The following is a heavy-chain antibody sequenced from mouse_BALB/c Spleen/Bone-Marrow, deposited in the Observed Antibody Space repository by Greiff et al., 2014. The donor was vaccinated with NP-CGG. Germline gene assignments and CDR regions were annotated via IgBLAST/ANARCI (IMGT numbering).Heavy chain of an antibody. J-gene: IGHJ4*01. CDR3: ASSMIARAIDY. Sequence: EVKLMQSGAELVKPGASVKLSCTASGFNIKDTYIHWVKQRPEQGLEWIGRIDPANGNIKYDPKFQGKATITANSSSNTAYLQVSSLASEDTAVYYCASSMIARAIDYWGQGASVTVSS. V-gene: IGHV14-3*02. D-gene: IGHD2-4*01. CDR2: IDPANGNI. CDR1: GFNIKDTY.